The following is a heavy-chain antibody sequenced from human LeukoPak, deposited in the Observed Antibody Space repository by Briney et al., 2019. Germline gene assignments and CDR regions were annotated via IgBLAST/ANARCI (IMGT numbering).Heavy chain of an antibody. Sequence: GASVKVSCKASGYTFTSYYMHWVRQAPGQGLEWMGWTNPNSGGTNYAQKFQGRVTMTRDTSISTAYMELSRLRSEDTAVYYCARGFTYCGGDCYSEWGQGTLVTVSS. CDR2: TNPNSGGT. CDR1: GYTFTSYY. CDR3: ARGFTYCGGDCYSE. J-gene: IGHJ4*02. D-gene: IGHD2-21*02. V-gene: IGHV1-2*02.